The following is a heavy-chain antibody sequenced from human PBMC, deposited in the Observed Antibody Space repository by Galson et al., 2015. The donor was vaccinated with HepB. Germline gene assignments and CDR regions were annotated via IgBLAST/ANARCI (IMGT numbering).Heavy chain of an antibody. CDR1: GYTFISYD. D-gene: IGHD3-22*01. CDR3: ARETGDGYYYDSGYFQH. V-gene: IGHV1-18*04. Sequence: SAQASCKTSGYTFISYDISWGRQPPGQGLEWMGWISAYNGNTNYAQKLKGRVTITTDTSTSSAYMELRIMRSDDTAVYYCARETGDGYYYDSGYFQHWGQGTLVTVSS. J-gene: IGHJ1*01. CDR2: ISAYNGNT.